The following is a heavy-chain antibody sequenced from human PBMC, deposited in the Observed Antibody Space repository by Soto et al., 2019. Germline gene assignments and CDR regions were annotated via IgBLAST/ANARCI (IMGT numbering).Heavy chain of an antibody. J-gene: IGHJ5*02. Sequence: PPETLSLTCPVSGGSLSSGGYYWSWIRQHPGKGLEWSGYIYYTGSTYDNPTIKSRITITVDTSKNQFSLKLSSVTAADTAVYYCARDLHLDWFDPWGQGTLVTVSS. CDR3: ARDLHLDWFDP. V-gene: IGHV4-31*03. CDR2: IYYTGST. CDR1: GGSLSSGGYY.